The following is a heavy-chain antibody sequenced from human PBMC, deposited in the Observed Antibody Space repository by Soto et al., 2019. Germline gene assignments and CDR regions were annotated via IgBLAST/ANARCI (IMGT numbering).Heavy chain of an antibody. J-gene: IGHJ4*02. CDR2: ISGSGGST. CDR1: GLTFSSYA. V-gene: IGHV3-23*01. D-gene: IGHD6-13*01. CDR3: AKFGGGIAAAARFDY. Sequence: PGGSLRLSCAASGLTFSSYAMSWVRQAPGKGLEWVSAISGSGGSTYYADSVKGRFTISRDNSKNTLYLQMNSLRAEDTAVYYCAKFGGGIAAAARFDYWGQGTLVTVSS.